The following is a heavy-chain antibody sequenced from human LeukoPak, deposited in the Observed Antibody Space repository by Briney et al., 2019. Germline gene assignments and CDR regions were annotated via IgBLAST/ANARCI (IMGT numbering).Heavy chain of an antibody. CDR3: ARHPHYGSGSYRNYNWFDP. D-gene: IGHD3-10*01. V-gene: IGHV4-39*01. CDR1: GVSISSSSYY. Sequence: PSETLSLTCTVSGVSISSSSYYWGWIRQPPGKGLEWIGSIYYSGSTYYNPSLKSRVTISVDTSKNQFSLKLNSVTAADTAVYYCARHPHYGSGSYRNYNWFDPWGQGTLVTVSS. J-gene: IGHJ5*02. CDR2: IYYSGST.